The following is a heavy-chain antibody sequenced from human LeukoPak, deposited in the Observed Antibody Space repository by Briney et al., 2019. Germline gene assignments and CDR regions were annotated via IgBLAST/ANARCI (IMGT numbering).Heavy chain of an antibody. CDR3: ARAFQSLYSLDY. J-gene: IGHJ4*02. D-gene: IGHD2-15*01. Sequence: GRSLRLSCAASGFSFSTFAMHWVRQAPGKGLEWVALIWYDGSNQYYADSVKGRFTISKDDSKNTLYLQMNRLSAEDTAVYFCARAFQSLYSLDYWGQGTVVTVSS. V-gene: IGHV3-33*01. CDR1: GFSFSTFA. CDR2: IWYDGSNQ.